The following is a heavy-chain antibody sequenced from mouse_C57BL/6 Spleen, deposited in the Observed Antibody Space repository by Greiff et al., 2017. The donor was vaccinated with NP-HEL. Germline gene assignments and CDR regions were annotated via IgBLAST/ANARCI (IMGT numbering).Heavy chain of an antibody. CDR2: ISDGGSYT. J-gene: IGHJ1*03. V-gene: IGHV5-4*01. Sequence: EVQGVESGGGLVKPGGSLKLSCAASGFTFSSYAMSWVRQTPEKRLEWVATISDGGSYTYYPDNVKGRFTISRDNAKNNLYLQMSHLKSEDTAMYYCARAYYGRYFDVWGTGTTVTVSS. CDR1: GFTFSSYA. CDR3: ARAYYGRYFDV. D-gene: IGHD1-1*01.